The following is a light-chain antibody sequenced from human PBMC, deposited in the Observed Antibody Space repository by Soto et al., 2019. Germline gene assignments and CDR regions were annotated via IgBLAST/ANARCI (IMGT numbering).Light chain of an antibody. J-gene: IGKJ5*01. CDR3: QQSFRSPIT. V-gene: IGKV1-39*01. CDR1: QSIALS. CDR2: VAF. Sequence: IQMSQSPSSLSASVGDTVTMTCRASQSIALSVNWYQQKPGKAPKLIIYVAFTLESGVPSRFSGSGSGTECTLTIRSLQPEDVTTYYCQQSFRSPITLGQGTRLEIK.